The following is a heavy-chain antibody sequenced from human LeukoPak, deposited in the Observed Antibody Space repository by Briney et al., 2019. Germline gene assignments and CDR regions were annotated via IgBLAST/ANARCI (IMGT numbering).Heavy chain of an antibody. Sequence: SVKVSCKASGGTFSSYAISWVRQAPGQGLEWMGRIIPILGIANYAQKFQGRVTITADKSTSTAYMELSSLRSEDTAVYYCARARYGMGDYYYYMDVWGKGTTVTVSS. D-gene: IGHD4-17*01. CDR2: IIPILGIA. J-gene: IGHJ6*03. V-gene: IGHV1-69*04. CDR1: GGTFSSYA. CDR3: ARARYGMGDYYYYMDV.